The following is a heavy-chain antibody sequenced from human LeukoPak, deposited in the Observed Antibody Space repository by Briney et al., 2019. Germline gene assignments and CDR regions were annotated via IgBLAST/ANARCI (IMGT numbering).Heavy chain of an antibody. CDR3: ARWGAGGSDAFDI. CDR1: GGTFSSYA. J-gene: IGHJ3*02. CDR2: IIPIFGTA. D-gene: IGHD1-26*01. Sequence: ASVKVSCKASGGTFSSYAISWVRQAPGQGLEWMGGIIPIFGTANYAQKFQGRVTITRNTSISTAYMELSSLRSEDTAVYCCARWGAGGSDAFDIWGQGTMVTVSS. V-gene: IGHV1-69*05.